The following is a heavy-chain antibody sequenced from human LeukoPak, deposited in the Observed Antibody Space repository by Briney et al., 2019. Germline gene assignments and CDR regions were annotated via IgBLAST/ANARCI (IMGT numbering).Heavy chain of an antibody. CDR2: IYYSGST. J-gene: IGHJ5*02. CDR3: ARVYDFWSGYFRALNWFDP. Sequence: SETLSITCTVSGGSISSGGYYWSWIRQHPGKGLEWIGYIYYSGSTYYNPSLKSRVTISVDTSKNQFSLKLSSVTAADTAVYYCARVYDFWSGYFRALNWFDPWGQGTLVTVSS. CDR1: GGSISSGGYY. V-gene: IGHV4-31*03. D-gene: IGHD3-3*01.